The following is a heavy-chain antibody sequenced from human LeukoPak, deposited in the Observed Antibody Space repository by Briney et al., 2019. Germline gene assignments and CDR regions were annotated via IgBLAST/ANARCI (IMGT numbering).Heavy chain of an antibody. CDR2: INHSGST. Sequence: SETLSLTCAVYGGSFSGYYWSWIRQPPGKGLEWIGEINHSGSTNYNPSLKSRVTISVDTSKNQFSLKLSSVTAADTAVYYCARVTGLKGSSKLDYWGQGTLVTVSS. CDR1: GGSFSGYY. D-gene: IGHD6-13*01. V-gene: IGHV4-34*01. J-gene: IGHJ4*02. CDR3: ARVTGLKGSSKLDY.